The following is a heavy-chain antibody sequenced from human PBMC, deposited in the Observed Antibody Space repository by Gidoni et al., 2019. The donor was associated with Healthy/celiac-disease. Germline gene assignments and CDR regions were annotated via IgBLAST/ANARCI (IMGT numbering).Heavy chain of an antibody. V-gene: IGHV4-34*01. CDR2: INHSGST. CDR1: GGSFRGYY. Sequence: QVQLQQWGAGLLKPSETLSLTCAVHGGSFRGYYWSRIRQPPGKGLEWIGEINHSGSTNYNPSLKSRVTISVDTSKNQFSLKLSSVTAADTAVYYCARAGLYYDYVWGSYRHRFFDYWGQGTLVTVSS. D-gene: IGHD3-16*02. J-gene: IGHJ4*02. CDR3: ARAGLYYDYVWGSYRHRFFDY.